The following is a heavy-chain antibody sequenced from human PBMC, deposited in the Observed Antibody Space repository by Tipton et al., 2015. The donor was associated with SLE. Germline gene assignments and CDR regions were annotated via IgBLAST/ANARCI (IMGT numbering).Heavy chain of an antibody. CDR3: AKDAPGYSSDHFDY. J-gene: IGHJ4*02. V-gene: IGHV3-74*01. CDR2: INTDGTTT. Sequence: SLRLSCAASGFTFSTYSMHWVRQAPGKGLVWVSRINTDGTTTTYADSVKGRFTISRDNTKNTLYLQMNSLRGEDTAVYYCAKDAPGYSSDHFDYWGQGTLVTVAS. CDR1: GFTFSTYS. D-gene: IGHD6-19*01.